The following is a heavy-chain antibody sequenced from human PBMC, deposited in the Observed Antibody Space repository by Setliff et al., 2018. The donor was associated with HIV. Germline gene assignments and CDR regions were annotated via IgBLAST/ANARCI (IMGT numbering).Heavy chain of an antibody. V-gene: IGHV1-2*02. CDR2: INPNNGGT. J-gene: IGHJ4*02. CDR1: GYTFTSDY. D-gene: IGHD3-9*01. Sequence: GASVKVSCKASGYTFTSDYIHWVRQAPGQGLEWMGWINPNNGGTNYAQKFQGRVTMTRDTSISTAYMELSRLRSEDTALYYCAGSILTGYYTFGADYWGQGTLVTVSS. CDR3: AGSILTGYYTFGADY.